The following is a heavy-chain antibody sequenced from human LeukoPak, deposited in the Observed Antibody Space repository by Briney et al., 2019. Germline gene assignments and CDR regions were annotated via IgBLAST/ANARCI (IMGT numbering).Heavy chain of an antibody. CDR1: GGSISSYY. D-gene: IGHD5-12*01. V-gene: IGHV4-4*07. CDR2: IYTSGST. CDR3: ARDPWGTVVATIGYFDL. Sequence: SETLSLTCTVSGGSISSYYWSWIRQPAGKGLEWIGRIYTSGSTNYNPSLKSRVTMSVDTSKNQFSLKLSPVTAADTAVYYCARDPWGTVVATIGYFDLWGRGTLVTVSS. J-gene: IGHJ2*01.